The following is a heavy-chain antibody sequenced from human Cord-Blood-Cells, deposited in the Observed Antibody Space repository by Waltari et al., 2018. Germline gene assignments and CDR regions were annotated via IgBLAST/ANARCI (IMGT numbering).Heavy chain of an antibody. CDR2: IYYSGST. CDR3: ARRGIAAAGDAFDI. D-gene: IGHD6-13*01. Sequence: QLQLQESGPGLVKPSETLYLTCPVSGGSISSSSYYWGWIRQPPGKGLEWIGSIYYSGSTYYNPSLKSRVTISVDTSKNQFSLKLSSVTAADTAVYYCARRGIAAAGDAFDIWGQGTMVTVSS. J-gene: IGHJ3*02. V-gene: IGHV4-39*01. CDR1: GGSISSSSYY.